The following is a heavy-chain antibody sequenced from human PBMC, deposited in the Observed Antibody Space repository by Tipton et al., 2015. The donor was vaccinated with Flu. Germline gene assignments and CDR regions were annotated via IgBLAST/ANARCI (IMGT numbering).Heavy chain of an antibody. J-gene: IGHJ4*02. CDR1: GGSFSGYY. D-gene: IGHD3-16*01. CDR3: ARGVSGARGGLHY. Sequence: GLVKPSETPSLTCGVYGGSFSGYYCSWIRQPPGKGLEWIGEINNSGGTNYNPSLKSRVAITVDTSKNQFSLKLSSVTAADTAVYYCARGVSGARGGLHYWGQGTLVIVSS. V-gene: IGHV4-34*01. CDR2: INNSGGT.